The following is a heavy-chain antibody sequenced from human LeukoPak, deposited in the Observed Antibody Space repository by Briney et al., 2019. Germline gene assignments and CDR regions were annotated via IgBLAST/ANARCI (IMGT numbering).Heavy chain of an antibody. D-gene: IGHD3-10*01. Sequence: SETLSLTCAVYGGSFSGYYWSWIRQPPGKGLEWIGEINHSGSTNYNPSLKSRVTISVDTSKNQFSLKLSSVTAADTAVYYCARCTRRNVLLWFELKERGPGWFDPWGQGTLVTVSS. CDR3: ARCTRRNVLLWFELKERGPGWFDP. J-gene: IGHJ5*02. CDR2: INHSGST. V-gene: IGHV4-34*01. CDR1: GGSFSGYY.